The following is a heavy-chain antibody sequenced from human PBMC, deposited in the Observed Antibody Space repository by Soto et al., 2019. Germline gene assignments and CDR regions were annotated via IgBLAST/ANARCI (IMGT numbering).Heavy chain of an antibody. CDR3: VRDEVTHPGLGVDY. V-gene: IGHV1-18*01. J-gene: IGHJ4*02. CDR1: DYSFSSYA. D-gene: IGHD2-21*02. Sequence: QIQLVQSGAEVKKPGASVKVSCKASDYSFSSYAISWVRQAPGQGLEWMGWINPYNENTNYAQKFQGRIPMTTDTSTSTAYMELRSLRFDDTATYYWVRDEVTHPGLGVDYWGQGTVVPVSS. CDR2: INPYNENT.